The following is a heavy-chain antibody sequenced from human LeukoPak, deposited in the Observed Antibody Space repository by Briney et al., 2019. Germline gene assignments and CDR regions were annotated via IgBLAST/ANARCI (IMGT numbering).Heavy chain of an antibody. CDR1: GFTFSSYW. CDR2: IKQDGSEK. J-gene: IGHJ3*02. Sequence: PGGSLRLSCAASGFTFSSYWMSWVRQVPGKGLEWVANIKQDGSEKYYVDSVKGRFTISRDNAKNSLYLQMNSLRAEDTAVYYCARVDSSGYYYPDAFDIWGQGTMVTVSS. V-gene: IGHV3-7*01. D-gene: IGHD3-22*01. CDR3: ARVDSSGYYYPDAFDI.